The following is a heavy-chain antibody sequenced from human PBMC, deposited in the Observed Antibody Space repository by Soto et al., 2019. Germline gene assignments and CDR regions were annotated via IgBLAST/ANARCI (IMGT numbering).Heavy chain of an antibody. V-gene: IGHV4-39*07. CDR3: ANSDGPYYYDSSGYSTY. CDR2: IYHSGST. D-gene: IGHD3-22*01. Sequence: QLQLQESGPGLVKPSETLSLTCTVSGGSISSSSYYWGWIRQPPGKGLEWIGSIYHSGSTYYNPSLKSRVTISVDTSKNQFSLKLSSVTAADTAVYYCANSDGPYYYDSSGYSTYWGQGTLVTVSS. J-gene: IGHJ4*02. CDR1: GGSISSSSYY.